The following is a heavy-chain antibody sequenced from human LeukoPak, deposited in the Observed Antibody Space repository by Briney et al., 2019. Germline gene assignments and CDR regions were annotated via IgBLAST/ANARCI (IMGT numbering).Heavy chain of an antibody. J-gene: IGHJ4*02. V-gene: IGHV3-9*03. Sequence: PGRSLRLSCAASGFTFDDYAMHWVRQAPGKGLEWVSGISWNSGSIGYADSVKGRFTISRDNAKNSLYLQMNSLRAEDMALYYCAKGRGSGSPDYFDYWGQGTLVTVSS. CDR2: ISWNSGSI. CDR3: AKGRGSGSPDYFDY. D-gene: IGHD3-10*01. CDR1: GFTFDDYA.